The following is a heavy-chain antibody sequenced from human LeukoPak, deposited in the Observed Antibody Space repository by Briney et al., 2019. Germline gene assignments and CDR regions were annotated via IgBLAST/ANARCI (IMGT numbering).Heavy chain of an antibody. CDR1: GGSFSGYY. CDR3: ARARGIAAAGKIDY. V-gene: IGHV4-34*01. J-gene: IGHJ4*02. D-gene: IGHD6-13*01. Sequence: SETLSLTCAVYGGSFSGYYWSWIRQPPGKGLELIGEIKHSGSTNYNPSLKSRVTISVDASKNQCALNLSSLTAADTAVYYCARARGIAAAGKIDYWGQGTLSPSPQ. CDR2: IKHSGST.